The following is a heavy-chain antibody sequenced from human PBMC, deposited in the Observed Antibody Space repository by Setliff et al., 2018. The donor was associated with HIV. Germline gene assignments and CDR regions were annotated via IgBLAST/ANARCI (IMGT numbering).Heavy chain of an antibody. V-gene: IGHV4-59*11. CDR1: GASITSHY. J-gene: IGHJ4*02. D-gene: IGHD4-17*01. CDR3: AKGAGFYGDYTFDY. Sequence: TLSLTCTVSGASITSHYWSWIRQSPGREQEWIGYIDSTGSTNYNPSLQSRVSISMDASKNKFSLKVTSVTSADTAVYYCAKGAGFYGDYTFDYWGQGNLVTVSS. CDR2: IDSTGST.